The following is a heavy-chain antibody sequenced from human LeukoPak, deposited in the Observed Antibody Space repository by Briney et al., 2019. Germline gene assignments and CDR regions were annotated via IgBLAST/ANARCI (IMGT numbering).Heavy chain of an antibody. V-gene: IGHV4-59*01. J-gene: IGHJ3*02. CDR3: ARVYLPYYYDSTGRAFDI. CDR2: IYYSGST. Sequence: SETLSLTCTVSGGSISDYYWSWIRQPPGKGLEWIGYIYYSGSTNYNPSLKSRVTISVDTSKNQFSLKLTSVTAADTAVYYCARVYLPYYYDSTGRAFDIWGQGTMVTVSS. D-gene: IGHD3-22*01. CDR1: GGSISDYY.